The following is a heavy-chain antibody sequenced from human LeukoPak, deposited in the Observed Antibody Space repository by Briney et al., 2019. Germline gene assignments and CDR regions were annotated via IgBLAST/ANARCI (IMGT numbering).Heavy chain of an antibody. CDR3: AKNKGTHYDFWSGVNYGMDV. D-gene: IGHD3-3*01. Sequence: GGSLRLSCAASGFTFSSYWMHWVRQAPGKGLVWVAVISYDGSNKYYADSVKGRFTISRDNSKNTLYLQMNSLRAEDTAVYYCAKNKGTHYDFWSGVNYGMDVWGQGTTVTVSS. CDR2: ISYDGSNK. V-gene: IGHV3-30*18. CDR1: GFTFSSYW. J-gene: IGHJ6*02.